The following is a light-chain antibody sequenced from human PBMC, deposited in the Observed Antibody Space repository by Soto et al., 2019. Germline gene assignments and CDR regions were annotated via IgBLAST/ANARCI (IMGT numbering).Light chain of an antibody. CDR3: QQSSSTPPTWT. J-gene: IGKJ1*01. CDR1: QSISSY. CDR2: AAS. Sequence: DIQMNQSPSSLSASVGDRVTITCRASQSISSYLNWYQQKPGKAPKLLIYAASSLQSGVPSRFSGSGSGTDFTLTISSLQPEDFATYYCQQSSSTPPTWTVGPGTQVEIK. V-gene: IGKV1-39*01.